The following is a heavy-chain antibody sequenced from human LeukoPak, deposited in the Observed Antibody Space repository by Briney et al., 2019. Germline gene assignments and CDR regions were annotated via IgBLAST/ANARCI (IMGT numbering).Heavy chain of an antibody. CDR1: GYTFTGYY. D-gene: IGHD5-18*01. Sequence: ASVKVSCKASGYTFTGYYMHWVRQAPGQGLEWMGRINPNSGGTNYAQKLQGRVTITRDTSASTAYMELSSLRSEDTAVYYCARTTAMVTIFDYWGQGTLVTVSS. CDR2: INPNSGGT. V-gene: IGHV1-2*06. J-gene: IGHJ4*02. CDR3: ARTTAMVTIFDY.